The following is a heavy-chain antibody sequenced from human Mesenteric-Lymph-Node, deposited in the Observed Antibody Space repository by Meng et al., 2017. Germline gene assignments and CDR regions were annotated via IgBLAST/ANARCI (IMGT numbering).Heavy chain of an antibody. CDR3: ARDTPGLLFDY. D-gene: IGHD5-18*01. J-gene: IGHJ4*02. Sequence: ELQLVESGGGLVKPAGSVSLSCAASGFTFSSDTMNWVRRAPGRGLEWVSSISSSSNYIYSADSVKGRFTISRDNAKNSLYLQMNSLRAEDTAVYYCARDTPGLLFDYWGQGTLVTVSS. CDR2: ISSSSNYI. V-gene: IGHV3-21*01. CDR1: GFTFSSDT.